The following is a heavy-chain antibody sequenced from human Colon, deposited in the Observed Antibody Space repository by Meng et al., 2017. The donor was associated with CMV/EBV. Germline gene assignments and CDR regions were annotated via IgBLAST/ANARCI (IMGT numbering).Heavy chain of an antibody. Sequence: GESLKISCAASGFIVNSNFMSWVRQAPGKGLEWVSVFYSGGRPYYADSVKGRFTISREDAKNSLYLQMNSLRAGDTAVYYCARGPPRTGGYFDYWGQGTLVTVSS. D-gene: IGHD1-14*01. V-gene: IGHV3-66*01. CDR2: FYSGGRP. CDR3: ARGPPRTGGYFDY. CDR1: GFIVNSNF. J-gene: IGHJ4*02.